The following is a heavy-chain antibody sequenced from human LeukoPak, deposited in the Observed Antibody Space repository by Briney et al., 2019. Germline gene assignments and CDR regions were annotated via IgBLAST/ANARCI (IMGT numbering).Heavy chain of an antibody. D-gene: IGHD3-10*01. CDR3: AKSAQSMVRGAPVDY. Sequence: GGPLRLSCAASGFTFSSYAMHWVRQAPGKGLEWVAVISYDGSNKSYADSVKGRFTISRDNAKNSLYPQMNSLRAEDTAVYYCAKSAQSMVRGAPVDYWGQGTLVTVSS. CDR1: GFTFSSYA. CDR2: ISYDGSNK. V-gene: IGHV3-30*04. J-gene: IGHJ4*02.